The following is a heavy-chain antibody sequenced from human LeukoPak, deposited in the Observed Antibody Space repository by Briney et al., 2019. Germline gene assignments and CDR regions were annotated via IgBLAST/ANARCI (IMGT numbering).Heavy chain of an antibody. CDR2: TIPILGIA. Sequence: SVKVSCKASGGTFSSYTISWVRQAPGQGLEWMGRTIPILGIANYAQKFQGRVTITADKSTSTAYMELSSLRSEDTAVYYCARAEEGNYYGMDVWGQGTTVTVSS. J-gene: IGHJ6*02. V-gene: IGHV1-69*02. CDR1: GGTFSSYT. CDR3: ARAEEGNYYGMDV. D-gene: IGHD3-10*01.